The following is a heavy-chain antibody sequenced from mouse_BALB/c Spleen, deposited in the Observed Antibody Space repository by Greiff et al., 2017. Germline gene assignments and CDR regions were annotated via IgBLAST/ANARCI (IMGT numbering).Heavy chain of an antibody. V-gene: IGHV1-15*01. CDR3: TSSNWDY. CDR2: IDPETGGT. J-gene: IGHJ3*01. D-gene: IGHD4-1*02. Sequence: LVESGAELVRPGASVTLSCKASGYTFTDYEMHWVKQTPVHGLEWIGAIDPETGGTAYNQKFKGKATLTADKSSSTAYMELRSLTSEDSAVYYCTSSNWDYWGQGTLVTVSA. CDR1: GYTFTDYE.